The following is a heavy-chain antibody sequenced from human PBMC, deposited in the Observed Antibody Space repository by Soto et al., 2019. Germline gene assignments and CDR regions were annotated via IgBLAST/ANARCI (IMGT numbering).Heavy chain of an antibody. CDR1: GINFDDFA. V-gene: IGHV3-9*01. D-gene: IGHD2-8*01. J-gene: IGHJ4*02. CDR2: INWDSEDI. Sequence: VQLVESGGGSVQPGGSRRLSCVVSGINFDDFAMHWVRQVPGKGLEWVSGINWDSEDIGYADSAKGRFTISRDNAKNSLYLQMNRLKAEDTALYYCAKDTAPGFYDANGHLDSWGQGTPVTVSS. CDR3: AKDTAPGFYDANGHLDS.